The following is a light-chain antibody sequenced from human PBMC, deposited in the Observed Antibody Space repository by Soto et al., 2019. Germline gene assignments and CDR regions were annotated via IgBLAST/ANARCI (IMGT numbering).Light chain of an antibody. CDR1: SSDVGGYNY. J-gene: IGLJ2*01. CDR3: SSYTSSRPVV. Sequence: QSVLTQPASVSGSPGQSITISCTGTSSDVGGYNYVSWYQQHPGKAPKLMIYEVSNRPSGVSNRFSGSKSGNTASLTISGLQAEDEADYYCSSYTSSRPVVFCGGTKLTVL. CDR2: EVS. V-gene: IGLV2-14*01.